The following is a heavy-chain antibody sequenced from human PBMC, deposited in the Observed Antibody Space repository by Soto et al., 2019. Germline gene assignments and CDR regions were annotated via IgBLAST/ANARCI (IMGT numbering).Heavy chain of an antibody. J-gene: IGHJ4*02. Sequence: PGGSLRLSCAASGFTFSSYSMNWVRQAPGKGLEWVSYISSSSSTIYYADSVKGRFTISRDNAKNSLYLQMNSLRDEDTAVYYCARDSKNPPPRYISVYYFDYWGQGTLVTVSS. D-gene: IGHD6-19*01. V-gene: IGHV3-48*02. CDR1: GFTFSSYS. CDR3: ARDSKNPPPRYISVYYFDY. CDR2: ISSSSSTI.